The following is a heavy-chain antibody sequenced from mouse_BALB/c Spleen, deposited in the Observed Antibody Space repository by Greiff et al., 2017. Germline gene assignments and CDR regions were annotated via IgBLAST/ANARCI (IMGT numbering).Heavy chain of an antibody. CDR1: GFNIKDTY. J-gene: IGHJ4*01. CDR3: ARETYGSSPMDY. D-gene: IGHD1-1*01. V-gene: IGHV14-3*02. Sequence: VQLKQSGAELVKPGASVKLSCTASGFNIKDTYMHWVKQRPEQGLEWIGRIDPANGNTKYDPKFQGKATITADTSSNTAYLQLSSLTSEDTAVYYCARETYGSSPMDYWGQGTSVTVSS. CDR2: IDPANGNT.